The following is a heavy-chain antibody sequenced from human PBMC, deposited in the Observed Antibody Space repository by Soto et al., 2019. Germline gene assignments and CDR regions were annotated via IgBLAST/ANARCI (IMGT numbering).Heavy chain of an antibody. D-gene: IGHD5-12*01. CDR2: VSAGGGDT. Sequence: EVQLLESGGDLVQPGGSLRLSCAASGFTFSSYGMNWVRQAPGKGLKWVAGVSAGGGDTSYADSVKGRFTISRDNSKDTLYLQMNSLRAEDTAVYYCAKVWLRYYYYYYGMDVWGQGTTVTVSS. CDR1: GFTFSSYG. V-gene: IGHV3-23*01. CDR3: AKVWLRYYYYYYGMDV. J-gene: IGHJ6*02.